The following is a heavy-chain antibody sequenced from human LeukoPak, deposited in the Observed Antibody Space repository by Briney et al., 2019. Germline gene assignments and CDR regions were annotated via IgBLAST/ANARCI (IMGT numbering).Heavy chain of an antibody. CDR3: ARQVDFWSGYPFDY. D-gene: IGHD3-3*01. Sequence: SPTLSLTCTISGGSISSSSYCWGWIRQPPGKGLESFGSMYYSGSTYYKPSLKSRATEFVDTSKNQYSLKLSSVTAANTAVYYCARQVDFWSGYPFDYWGQGTLATVSS. V-gene: IGHV4-39*01. CDR2: MYYSGST. CDR1: GGSISSSSYC. J-gene: IGHJ4*02.